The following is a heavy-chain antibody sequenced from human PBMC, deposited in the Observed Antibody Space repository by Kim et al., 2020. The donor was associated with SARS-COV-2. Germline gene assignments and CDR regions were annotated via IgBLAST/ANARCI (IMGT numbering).Heavy chain of an antibody. J-gene: IGHJ6*02. CDR1: GFTFSAYW. Sequence: GGSLRLSCEASGFTFSAYWVHWVRRAPGKGLMWVSRINPDGSWTNYSDSVKGRFTVSRDNAKKTLYLQMNRLGAEDAAVYFCSGAPDCSGGSCNSFPDYGMNVWGQGTTVTVSS. D-gene: IGHD2-15*01. CDR3: SGAPDCSGGSCNSFPDYGMNV. V-gene: IGHV3-74*01. CDR2: INPDGSWT.